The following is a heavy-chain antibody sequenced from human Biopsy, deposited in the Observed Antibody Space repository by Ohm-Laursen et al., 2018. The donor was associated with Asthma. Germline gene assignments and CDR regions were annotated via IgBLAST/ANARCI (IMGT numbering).Heavy chain of an antibody. J-gene: IGHJ4*02. CDR2: IKSKTDGGTT. Sequence: LTCTVSGDSISSYYWSWIRQPPGKGLEWVGRIKSKTDGGTTDYAAPVKGRFTISRDDSKNTLYLQMNSLKTEDTAVYYCTTDALLYSSADYWGQGTLVTVSS. CDR1: GDSISSYY. V-gene: IGHV3-15*01. CDR3: TTDALLYSSADY. D-gene: IGHD2-8*01.